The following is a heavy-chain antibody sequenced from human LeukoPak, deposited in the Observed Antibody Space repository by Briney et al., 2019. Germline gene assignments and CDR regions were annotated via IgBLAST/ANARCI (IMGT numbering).Heavy chain of an antibody. J-gene: IGHJ4*02. CDR3: ARARLRVGELSF. CDR2: ISAYNGNT. V-gene: IGHV1-18*04. Sequence: ASVKVSCTASGYTFTSYGISWVRQAPGQGLEWMGWISAYNGNTNYAQKLQGRVTMTTDTSTSTAYMELRSLRSDDTAVYYCARARLRVGELSFWGQGTLVTVSS. D-gene: IGHD3-16*02. CDR1: GYTFTSYG.